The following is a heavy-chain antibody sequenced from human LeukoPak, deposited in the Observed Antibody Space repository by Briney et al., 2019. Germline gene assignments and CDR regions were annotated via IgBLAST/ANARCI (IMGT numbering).Heavy chain of an antibody. D-gene: IGHD2-21*02. CDR3: ARDKAYCGGDCYSWAFDI. CDR1: VYTLPQYV. Sequence: GASVTVSFKPSVYTLPQYVISWLRQAPGQGREWMGWISAYNGNTNYAQKLQGRVTMTTDTSTSTAYMELRSLRSDDTAVYYCARDKAYCGGDCYSWAFDIWGQGTMVTVSS. CDR2: ISAYNGNT. V-gene: IGHV1-18*01. J-gene: IGHJ3*02.